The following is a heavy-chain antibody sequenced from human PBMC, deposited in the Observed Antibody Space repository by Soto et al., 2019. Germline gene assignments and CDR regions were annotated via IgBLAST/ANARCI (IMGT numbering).Heavy chain of an antibody. Sequence: GASVKVSCKASGYTFTGYYMHWVRQAPGQGLEWMGWINPNSGGTNYAQKFQGRVTMTRDTSVSTAYMELSRLRSDDTAVYYCARPDSIAAAGRPFDYWGQGTLVTVSS. V-gene: IGHV1-2*02. CDR1: GYTFTGYY. CDR3: ARPDSIAAAGRPFDY. J-gene: IGHJ4*02. CDR2: INPNSGGT. D-gene: IGHD6-13*01.